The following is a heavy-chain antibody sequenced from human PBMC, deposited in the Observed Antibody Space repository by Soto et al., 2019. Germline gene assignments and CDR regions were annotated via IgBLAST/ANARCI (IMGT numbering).Heavy chain of an antibody. D-gene: IGHD1-20*01. V-gene: IGHV4-59*08. CDR3: AGQPYNSRFAP. CDR2: IYDIKST. J-gene: IGHJ5*02. Sequence: PSETLSLTCTVSGDSISNYFWSWIRQPPGKGLEWIGYIYDIKSTNYNPSLKSRVTISVDTSENQFSLKLSSVTAADTAVYYCAGQPYNSRFAPWGQGTLVTVSS. CDR1: GDSISNYF.